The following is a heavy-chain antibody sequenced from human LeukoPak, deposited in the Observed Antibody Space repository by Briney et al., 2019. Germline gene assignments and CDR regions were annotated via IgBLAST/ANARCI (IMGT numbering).Heavy chain of an antibody. J-gene: IGHJ5*02. CDR3: AKEYGDYGPDWFDP. Sequence: PGASLRLSCAASGSTFSNYAMNWVRQAPGKGLGWVSGISASGGNTYYADSVKGRLTISRDNSKNTLYLQMHSLRAEDTAVYYCAKEYGDYGPDWFDPWGQGNLVTVSS. CDR1: GSTFSNYA. CDR2: ISASGGNT. D-gene: IGHD4-17*01. V-gene: IGHV3-23*01.